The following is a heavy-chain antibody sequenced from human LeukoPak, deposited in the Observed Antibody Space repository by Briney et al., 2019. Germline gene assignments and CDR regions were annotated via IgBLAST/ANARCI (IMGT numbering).Heavy chain of an antibody. CDR2: ISYDGSNK. V-gene: IGHV3-30*04. Sequence: GGSLRLSCAASGFTFSSYAMHWVRQAPGKGLEWVAVISYDGSNKYYADSVKGRFTISRDNFKNTLYLQRNSLRAEDTAVYYCARDRAAAGNYYFDYWGQGTLVTVSS. CDR1: GFTFSSYA. CDR3: ARDRAAAGNYYFDY. J-gene: IGHJ4*02. D-gene: IGHD6-13*01.